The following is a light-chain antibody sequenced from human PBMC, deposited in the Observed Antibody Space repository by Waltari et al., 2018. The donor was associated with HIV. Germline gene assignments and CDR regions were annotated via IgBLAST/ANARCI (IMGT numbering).Light chain of an antibody. CDR1: SSDVGAYNY. V-gene: IGLV2-14*01. CDR3: SSYTTSSSWV. J-gene: IGLJ3*02. CDR2: EVS. Sequence: QSALTQPASVSGSPGQSITISCPGTSSDVGAYNYVPWYQQHPGRAPKVMIYEVSNRPSGVSNRFSGSKSGNTASLTISGLQAEDEADYYCSSYTTSSSWVFGGGTKVTVL.